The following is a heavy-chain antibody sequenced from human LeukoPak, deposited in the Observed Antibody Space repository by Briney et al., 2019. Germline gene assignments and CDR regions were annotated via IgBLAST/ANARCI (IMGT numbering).Heavy chain of an antibody. CDR3: AAESNYGDYNAH. Sequence: ASVKVSCKASGFTCTSSAMQWVRQARGQRLEWIGWIVVDSGNTNYAQKFQERVTITRDMSTSTAYMELSSLRSEDTAVYYCAAESNYGDYNAHWGQGTLVTVSS. J-gene: IGHJ4*02. CDR2: IVVDSGNT. D-gene: IGHD4-17*01. CDR1: GFTCTSSA. V-gene: IGHV1-58*02.